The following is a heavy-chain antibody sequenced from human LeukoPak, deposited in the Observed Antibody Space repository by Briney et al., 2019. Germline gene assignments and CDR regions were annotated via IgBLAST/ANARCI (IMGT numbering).Heavy chain of an antibody. J-gene: IGHJ4*02. CDR2: INPNSGGT. CDR3: AREGLQLWTYYFDY. Sequence: GSSVKVSCKASGYTFTGYYMHWMRQAPGQGLEWMGRINPNSGGTNYAQKFQGRVTMTRDTSISTAYMELSRLRSDDTAVYYCAREGLQLWTYYFDYWGQGTLVTVSS. CDR1: GYTFTGYY. V-gene: IGHV1-2*06. D-gene: IGHD5-18*01.